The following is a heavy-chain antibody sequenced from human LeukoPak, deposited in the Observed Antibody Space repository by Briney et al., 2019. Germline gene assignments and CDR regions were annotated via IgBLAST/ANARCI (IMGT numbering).Heavy chain of an antibody. CDR2: INHSGST. D-gene: IGHD3-10*01. Sequence: SETLSLTCAVYGGSFSGYYWSWIRQPPGKGLEWIGEINHSGSTNYNPSLKSRVTISVDTSKNQFSLKLSSVTAADTAVYYCARLTMVRGALNYFDYWGQGTLVTVSS. CDR3: ARLTMVRGALNYFDY. J-gene: IGHJ4*02. CDR1: GGSFSGYY. V-gene: IGHV4-34*01.